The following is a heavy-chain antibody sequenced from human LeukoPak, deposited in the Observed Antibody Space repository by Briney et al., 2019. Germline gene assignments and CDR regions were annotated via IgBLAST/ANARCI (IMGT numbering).Heavy chain of an antibody. D-gene: IGHD3-10*01. CDR1: VYTLTELS. CDR2: FDPEDGET. Sequence: ASVNVSRKFSVYTLTELSMHWVRQAPGKGLAGVGGFDPEDGETIYAQKFQGRVTMTEDTSTDTAYMELSSLRSEDTAVYYCATLMVRGVTDAFDIWGQGTMVTVSS. V-gene: IGHV1-24*01. J-gene: IGHJ3*02. CDR3: ATLMVRGVTDAFDI.